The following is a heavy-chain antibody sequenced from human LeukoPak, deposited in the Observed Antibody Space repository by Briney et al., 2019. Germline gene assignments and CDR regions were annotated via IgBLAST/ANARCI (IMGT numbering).Heavy chain of an antibody. Sequence: GASVKVSCKASGYTFTSYGISWVRQAPGQGLEWMGWINPNSGGTNYAQKFQGRVTMTRDTSISTAYMELSRLRSDDTAVYYCARVRSDCSSTSCYVDYFDYWGQGTLVTVSS. J-gene: IGHJ4*02. V-gene: IGHV1-2*02. CDR2: INPNSGGT. CDR1: GYTFTSYG. CDR3: ARVRSDCSSTSCYVDYFDY. D-gene: IGHD2-2*01.